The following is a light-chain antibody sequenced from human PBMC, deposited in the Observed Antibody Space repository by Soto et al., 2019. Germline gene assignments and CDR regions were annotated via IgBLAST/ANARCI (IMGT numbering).Light chain of an antibody. CDR2: GAS. CDR3: QQYGSWT. V-gene: IGKV3-20*01. Sequence: EIVLTQSPGTLSVSPGERATLSCRASQSISSNYLAWYQQKPGQAPSLLIYGASSRATGIPDRFSGSGSGTAVTLTISRLEPEDSAIYYCQQYGSWTFGQGTNVEIK. CDR1: QSISSNY. J-gene: IGKJ1*01.